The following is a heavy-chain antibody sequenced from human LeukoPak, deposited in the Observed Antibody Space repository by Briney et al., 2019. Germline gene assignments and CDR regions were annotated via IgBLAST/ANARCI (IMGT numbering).Heavy chain of an antibody. CDR3: ARGKDIVATLFDY. CDR1: GGTFSSYA. CDR2: IIPIFGTA. J-gene: IGHJ4*02. V-gene: IGHV1-69*13. D-gene: IGHD5-12*01. Sequence: RASVTVSCKASGGTFSSYAISWVRQAPGQGLEWMGGIIPIFGTANYAQKFQGRVTITADESTSTAYMELSSLRSEDTAVYYCARGKDIVATLFDYWGQGTLVTVSS.